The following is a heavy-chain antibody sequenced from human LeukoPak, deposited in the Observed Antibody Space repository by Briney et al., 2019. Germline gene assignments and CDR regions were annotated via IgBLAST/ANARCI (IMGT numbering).Heavy chain of an antibody. CDR2: IIPIFGTA. D-gene: IGHD2-15*01. J-gene: IGHJ4*02. V-gene: IGHV1-69*05. CDR3: ARGNTYCSGGSCYDY. Sequence: ASVKVSCKASGGTFSSYAISWVRQAPGQGLEWMGGIIPIFGTANYAQKFQGRVTITTDESTSTAYMELSSLRSEDTAVYYCARGNTYCSGGSCYDYWGQGTLVTVSS. CDR1: GGTFSSYA.